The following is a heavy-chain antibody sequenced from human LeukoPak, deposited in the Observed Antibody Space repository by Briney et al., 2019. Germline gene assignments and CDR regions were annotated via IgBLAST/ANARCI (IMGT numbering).Heavy chain of an antibody. J-gene: IGHJ4*02. V-gene: IGHV2-70*11. CDR2: IDWDDDK. CDR1: GFSLSTSGMC. Sequence: SGPTLVNPTQPLTLTCTFSGFSLSTSGMCVSWIRQPPGKALEWLARIDWDDDKYYSTSLKTRLTISKDTSKNQVVLTMTNMDPVDTATYYCARTLLGYCSGGSCYFDYWGQGTLVTVSS. D-gene: IGHD2-15*01. CDR3: ARTLLGYCSGGSCYFDY.